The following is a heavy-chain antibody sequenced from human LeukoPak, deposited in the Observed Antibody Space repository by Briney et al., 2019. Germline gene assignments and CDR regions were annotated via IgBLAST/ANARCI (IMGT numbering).Heavy chain of an antibody. CDR3: ARDSDSRYGGWFDP. CDR2: IHTSGRT. Sequence: TTSETLSLTCTVSGGSISSYYWSWIRQPPGKGLEWIGRIHTSGRTNYNPSLKSRVTISVDTSKYQFSLKLSSVTAADTAVYYCARDSDSRYGGWFDPWGQGTLVTVSS. J-gene: IGHJ5*02. CDR1: GGSISSYY. D-gene: IGHD4-23*01. V-gene: IGHV4-4*07.